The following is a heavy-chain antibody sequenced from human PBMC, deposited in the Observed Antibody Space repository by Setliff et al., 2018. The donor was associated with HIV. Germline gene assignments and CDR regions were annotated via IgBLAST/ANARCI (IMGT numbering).Heavy chain of an antibody. CDR1: RFTFRDYY. CDR2: MSSSGDSI. CDR3: ARGREGFTTVDY. V-gene: IGHV3-11*04. Sequence: GGSLRLSCAASRFTFRDYYMSWIRQAPGKGLEWVSYMSSSGDSISYADSVKGRFTISRDNARNPLYLQMNSLRADDTAVYYCARGREGFTTVDYWGQGTLVTVSS. J-gene: IGHJ4*02. D-gene: IGHD3-22*01.